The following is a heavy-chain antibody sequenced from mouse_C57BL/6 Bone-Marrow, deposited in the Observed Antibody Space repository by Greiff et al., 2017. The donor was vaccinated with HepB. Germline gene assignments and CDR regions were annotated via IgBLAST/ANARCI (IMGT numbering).Heavy chain of an antibody. CDR3: NWVPCYWYFDV. Sequence: EVQLQQSGAELVRPGASVKLSCTASGFNIKDDYMHWVKQRPEQGLEWIGWIDPENGDTEYASKFQGKATITADTSSNTAYLQLSSLTSEDTAVYYCNWVPCYWYFDVWAQGPRSPSPQ. CDR2: IDPENGDT. J-gene: IGHJ1*03. D-gene: IGHD4-1*01. CDR1: GFNIKDDY. V-gene: IGHV14-4*01.